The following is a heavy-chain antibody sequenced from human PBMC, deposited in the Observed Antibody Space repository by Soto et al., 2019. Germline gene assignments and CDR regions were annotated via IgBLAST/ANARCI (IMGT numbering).Heavy chain of an antibody. J-gene: IGHJ4*02. D-gene: IGHD2-21*02. CDR3: AKDAVYGDGLWLAAN. CDR2: ITGSGGDI. CDR1: GFTFSIYA. Sequence: EVQLLESGGGLVQPGESLRLSCAASGFTFSIYAMMWVRQSPGKGQEWVAGITGSGGDIRYADSVKGRFTISKDNSKNTLYLQMNSLRAEDTAMYYCAKDAVYGDGLWLAANWGQGTLVTVSS. V-gene: IGHV3-23*01.